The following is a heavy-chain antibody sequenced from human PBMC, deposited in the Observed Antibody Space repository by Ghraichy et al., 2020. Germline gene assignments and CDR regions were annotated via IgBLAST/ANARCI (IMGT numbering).Heavy chain of an antibody. CDR2: IKQDESEK. D-gene: IGHD3-10*01. CDR1: GLTFSSHG. Sequence: GGSLRLSCATSGLTFSSHGMHWVRQAPGKGLEWVANIKQDESEKYYVDSVKGRFTISRDNAKNSLYLQMNSLRAEDTAVYYCARVGYYGSGHSGYWGQGTLVTVSS. V-gene: IGHV3-7*01. J-gene: IGHJ4*02. CDR3: ARVGYYGSGHSGY.